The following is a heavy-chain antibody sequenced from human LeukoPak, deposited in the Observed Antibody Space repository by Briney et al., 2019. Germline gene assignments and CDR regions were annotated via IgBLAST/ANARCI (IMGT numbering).Heavy chain of an antibody. Sequence: SETLSLTCAVSGGSISSSNWWSWVRQPPGKGLEWIGEIYHSGSTNYNPSLKSRVTISVDKSENQFSLKLSSVTAADTAVYYCARAKSGYSSSYMDYWGQGTLVTVSS. D-gene: IGHD6-13*01. CDR2: IYHSGST. CDR3: ARAKSGYSSSYMDY. CDR1: GGSISSSNW. J-gene: IGHJ4*02. V-gene: IGHV4-4*02.